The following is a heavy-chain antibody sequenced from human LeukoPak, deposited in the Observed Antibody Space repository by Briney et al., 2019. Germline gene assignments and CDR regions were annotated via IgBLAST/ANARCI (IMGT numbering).Heavy chain of an antibody. D-gene: IGHD6-13*01. CDR2: IIPILGIA. V-gene: IGHV1-69*04. J-gene: IGHJ4*02. CDR3: ARDRTSIAAAGFDY. CDR1: GGTFTSSA. Sequence: GASVKLSCKASGGTFTSSAISWVRQAPGQGLEWMGRIIPILGIANYAQKFQGRVTITADKSTSTAYMELSSLRSEDTAVYYCARDRTSIAAAGFDYWGQGTLVTVSS.